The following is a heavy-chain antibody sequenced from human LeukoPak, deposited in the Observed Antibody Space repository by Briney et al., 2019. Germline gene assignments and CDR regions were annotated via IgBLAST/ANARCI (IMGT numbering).Heavy chain of an antibody. D-gene: IGHD3-22*01. CDR3: ASSSGRVVAPTRY. Sequence: SGGSPRLSCAASGFTFSSYEMNWVRQAPGKGLEWVSYISSSGSTIYYADSVKGRFTISRDNAKNSLYLQMNSLRAEDTAVYYCASSSGRVVAPTRYWGQGTLVTVSS. J-gene: IGHJ4*02. V-gene: IGHV3-48*03. CDR2: ISSSGSTI. CDR1: GFTFSSYE.